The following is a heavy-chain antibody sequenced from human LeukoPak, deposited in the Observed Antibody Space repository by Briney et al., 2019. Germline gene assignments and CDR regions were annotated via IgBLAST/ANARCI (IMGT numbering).Heavy chain of an antibody. D-gene: IGHD3-22*01. J-gene: IGHJ4*02. CDR1: GFTFSSYA. Sequence: GGSLRPSCAASGFTFSSYAMHWVRQAPGKGLEWVAVISYDGSNKYYADSVKGRFTISRDNSKNTLYLQMNSLRAEDTAVYYSARTAYYYDSSSHYFDYWGQGTLVNVSS. V-gene: IGHV3-30*04. CDR2: ISYDGSNK. CDR3: ARTAYYYDSSSHYFDY.